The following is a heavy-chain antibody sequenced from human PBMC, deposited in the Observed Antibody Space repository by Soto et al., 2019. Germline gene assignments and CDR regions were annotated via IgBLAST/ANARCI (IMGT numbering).Heavy chain of an antibody. Sequence: ASVKVSCKASGYTFTSYGISWVRQAPGQGLEWMGWISAYNGNTNYAQKLQGRVTMTTDTSTSTAYMELRSLRSDDTAVYYCAGGMPGTLTGYYNPYYYGMDVWGQGTTVTV. CDR1: GYTFTSYG. V-gene: IGHV1-18*04. CDR2: ISAYNGNT. CDR3: AGGMPGTLTGYYNPYYYGMDV. J-gene: IGHJ6*02. D-gene: IGHD3-9*01.